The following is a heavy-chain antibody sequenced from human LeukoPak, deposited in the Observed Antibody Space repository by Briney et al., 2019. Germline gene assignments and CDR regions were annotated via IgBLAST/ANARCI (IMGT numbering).Heavy chain of an antibody. CDR1: GGSISSYY. J-gene: IGHJ4*02. CDR2: IYYSGST. CDR3: ARTSPTYAADN. D-gene: IGHD2-2*01. Sequence: SETLSLTCTVSGGSISSYYWSWIRQPPGKGLEWIGSIYYSGSTYYNPSLRSRVTISLDTSKNQFSLNLSSVTAADTAVYCCARTSPTYAADNWGQGTLVTVSS. V-gene: IGHV4-39*01.